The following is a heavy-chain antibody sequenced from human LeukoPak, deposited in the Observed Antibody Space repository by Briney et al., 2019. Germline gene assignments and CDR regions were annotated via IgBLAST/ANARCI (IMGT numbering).Heavy chain of an antibody. Sequence: NIKQDGSEKYYVDSVKGRLTISRDNAKNSLYLQMNSLRAEDTAVYYCATVRSNYYYYYMDVWGKGTTVTVSS. CDR3: ATVRSNYYYYYMDV. J-gene: IGHJ6*03. V-gene: IGHV3-7*01. CDR2: IKQDGSEK. D-gene: IGHD1-14*01.